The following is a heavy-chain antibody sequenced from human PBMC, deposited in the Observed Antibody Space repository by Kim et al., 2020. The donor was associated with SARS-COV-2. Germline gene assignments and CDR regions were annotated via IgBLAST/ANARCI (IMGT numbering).Heavy chain of an antibody. D-gene: IGHD6-6*01. V-gene: IGHV3-15*01. CDR3: TTGSSSDFDY. CDR2: TT. Sequence: TTDYAAPVKGRFTISRDDSKNTLYLQMNSLKTEDTAVYYCTTGSSSDFDYWGQGTLVTVSS. J-gene: IGHJ4*02.